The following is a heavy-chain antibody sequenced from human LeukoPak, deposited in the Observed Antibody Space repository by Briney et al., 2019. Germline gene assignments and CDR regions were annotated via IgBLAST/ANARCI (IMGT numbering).Heavy chain of an antibody. V-gene: IGHV3-7*01. CDR2: IKQDGSEK. Sequence: SCAXSGFTFSSYWMSWVRQAPGKGMEWVANIKQDGSEKYYVDSVKGRFTISRDNAKNSLYLQMNSLRAEDTAVYYCARDPSSNYYFDYWGQGTLVTVSS. CDR3: ARDPSSNYYFDY. D-gene: IGHD4-11*01. CDR1: GFTFSSYW. J-gene: IGHJ4*02.